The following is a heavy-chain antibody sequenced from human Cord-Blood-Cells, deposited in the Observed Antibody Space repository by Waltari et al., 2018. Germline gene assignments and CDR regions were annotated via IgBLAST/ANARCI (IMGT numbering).Heavy chain of an antibody. D-gene: IGHD2-2*01. Sequence: QITLKESGPTLVNPTQTHTLTCSFSGFSPSTSRLGVGCFGHRPGKALAWLALIYWNDDKRYSPSLKSRLTITNDTSKNQVLLTMTSMDPVDTATYYCAHSSVHCSSTSCHFDYWGQGTLVTVSS. CDR2: IYWNDDK. CDR1: GFSPSTSRLG. CDR3: AHSSVHCSSTSCHFDY. V-gene: IGHV2-5*01. J-gene: IGHJ4*02.